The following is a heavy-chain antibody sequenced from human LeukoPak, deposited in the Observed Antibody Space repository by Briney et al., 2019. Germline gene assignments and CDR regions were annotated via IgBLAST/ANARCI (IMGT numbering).Heavy chain of an antibody. CDR2: TSGSGGST. J-gene: IGHJ4*02. D-gene: IGHD6-13*01. CDR1: GFAFSSYA. V-gene: IGHV3-23*01. CDR3: AKGGSFRAFDY. Sequence: PGGSLRLSCAVSGFAFSSYAMSWVRQAPGEGLEWVSTTSGSGGSTDYSDSVTGRFTISRDNSKNTLYLQMNSLRADDTALYYCAKGGSFRAFDYWGQGSLVTVSS.